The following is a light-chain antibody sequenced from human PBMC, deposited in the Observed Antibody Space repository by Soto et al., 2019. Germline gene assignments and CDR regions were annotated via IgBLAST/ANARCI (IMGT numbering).Light chain of an antibody. CDR3: AEWDDSLSVL. Sequence: QSVLTQPPSAAGTPGQTVTISCSRSFRNIGTNCVYWYQQPPGTAPKLLIYRNSLRPSGVPDRFSGSKSGTSASLAISGLRSEDQANYYCAEWDDSLSVLFGGGTKLTVL. CDR2: RNS. V-gene: IGLV1-47*01. J-gene: IGLJ2*01. CDR1: FRNIGTNC.